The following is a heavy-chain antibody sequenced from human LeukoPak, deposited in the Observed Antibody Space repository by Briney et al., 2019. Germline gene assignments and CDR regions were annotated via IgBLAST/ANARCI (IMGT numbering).Heavy chain of an antibody. V-gene: IGHV4-59*01. CDR3: ARVGGGTSGWYGLFDY. Sequence: SETLSLTCTVSGGSISSYYWSWIRQPPGKGLEWIGYIYYSGNTNYNPSLKSRVTISVDTSKNQFSLKLRSVTAADTAVYYCARVGGGTSGWYGLFDYWGQGTLVTVSP. J-gene: IGHJ4*02. D-gene: IGHD6-19*01. CDR1: GGSISSYY. CDR2: IYYSGNT.